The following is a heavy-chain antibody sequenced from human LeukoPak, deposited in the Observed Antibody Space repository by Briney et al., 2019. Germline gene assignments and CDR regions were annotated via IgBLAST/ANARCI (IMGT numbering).Heavy chain of an antibody. CDR1: GGSFSGYY. D-gene: IGHD5-18*01. J-gene: IGHJ6*03. CDR3: ARGIQLWSYYYYYYMDV. Sequence: PSETLSLTCAVYGGSFSGYYWSWIRQPPGKGLEWIGEINHSGSTNYNPSLKSRVTISVDTSKNQFSLKLSSVTAADTAVYYCARGIQLWSYYYYYYMDVWAKGPRSPSP. CDR2: INHSGST. V-gene: IGHV4-34*01.